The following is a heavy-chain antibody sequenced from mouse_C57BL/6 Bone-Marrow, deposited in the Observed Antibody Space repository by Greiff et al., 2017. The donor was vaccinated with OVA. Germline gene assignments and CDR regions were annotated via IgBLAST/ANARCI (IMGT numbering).Heavy chain of an antibody. Sequence: VKLMESGAELVKPGASVKLSCKASGYTFTSYWMHWVKQRPGRGLEWIGRIDPNSGGTKYNEKFKSKATLTVDKPSSTAYMQLSSLTSEDSAVYYCARGGDYDGYYFDYWGQGTTLTVSS. CDR3: ARGGDYDGYYFDY. V-gene: IGHV1-72*01. D-gene: IGHD2-4*01. CDR2: IDPNSGGT. CDR1: GYTFTSYW. J-gene: IGHJ2*01.